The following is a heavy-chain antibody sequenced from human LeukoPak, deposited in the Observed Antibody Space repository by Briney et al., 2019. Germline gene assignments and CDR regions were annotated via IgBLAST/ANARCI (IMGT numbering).Heavy chain of an antibody. Sequence: SETLSLTRTVSGGSISSSSYYWGWIRQPPGKGLEWIGSIYYSGSTYYNPSLKSRVTISVDTSKNQFSLKLSSVTAADTAVYYCARPMIVGKWGAFDIWGQGTMVTVSS. J-gene: IGHJ3*02. V-gene: IGHV4-39*01. CDR1: GGSISSSSYY. CDR2: IYYSGST. CDR3: ARPMIVGKWGAFDI. D-gene: IGHD3-22*01.